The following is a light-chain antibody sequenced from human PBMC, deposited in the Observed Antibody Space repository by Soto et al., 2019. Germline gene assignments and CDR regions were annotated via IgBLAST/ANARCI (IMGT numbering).Light chain of an antibody. CDR3: AAWDDRLNGPV. Sequence: QSALTQPPSASGTPGQRVTISCSGSSSNIGSNTVNWYQQLPGTAPKLLIYSNNQRPSGVPDRFSGSKSGTSASLAISGLQSEDEADYYCAAWDDRLNGPVFGNVTKVTV. CDR1: SSNIGSNT. J-gene: IGLJ1*01. CDR2: SNN. V-gene: IGLV1-44*01.